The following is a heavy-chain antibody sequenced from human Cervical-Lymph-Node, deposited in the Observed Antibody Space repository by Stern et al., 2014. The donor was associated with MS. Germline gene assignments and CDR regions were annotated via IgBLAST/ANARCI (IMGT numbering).Heavy chain of an antibody. CDR2: INAGNGDT. D-gene: IGHD2-15*01. V-gene: IGHV1-3*01. J-gene: IGHJ1*01. CDR3: SRGGCSGGSCYSPGGDLQV. CDR1: GYTFTSYA. Sequence: QVQLVQSGAEVRKPGASVKVSCKASGYTFTSYAMHWVRQAPGQRLEWMGWINAGNGDTKYSQNFQGRVTISRDASATTAYLELSNLKYEDTAMYFCSRGGCSGGSCYSPGGDLQVWGQGTLVSVSS.